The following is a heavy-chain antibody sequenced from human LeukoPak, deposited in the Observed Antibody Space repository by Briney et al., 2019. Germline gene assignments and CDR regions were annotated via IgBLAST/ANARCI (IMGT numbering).Heavy chain of an antibody. CDR2: ISSSSSYI. V-gene: IGHV3-21*01. CDR3: ARDVGEEHYYDSSGPIIG. CDR1: GFTFSSYS. Sequence: PGGSLRLSCAASGFTFSSYSMNWVRQAPGKGLEWVSSISSSSSYIYYADSVKGRFTISRDNAKNSLYLQMNSPRAEDTAVYYCARDVGEEHYYDSSGPIIGWGQGTLVTVSS. D-gene: IGHD3-22*01. J-gene: IGHJ4*02.